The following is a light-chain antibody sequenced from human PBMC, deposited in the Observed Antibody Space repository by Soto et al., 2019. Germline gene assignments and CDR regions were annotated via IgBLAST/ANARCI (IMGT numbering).Light chain of an antibody. CDR2: LGS. J-gene: IGKJ5*01. CDR1: QSLLHSNGYNY. CDR3: MQAIQTPIT. V-gene: IGKV2-28*01. Sequence: DIVMTQSPLSLPVTPGEPASISCRSSQSLLHSNGYNYLDWYLQKPGHSPQLLIYLGSNRASGVPDRFSGSGSGTDFTLKISRVEAEDVGVYYCMQAIQTPITFGQGTRLEIK.